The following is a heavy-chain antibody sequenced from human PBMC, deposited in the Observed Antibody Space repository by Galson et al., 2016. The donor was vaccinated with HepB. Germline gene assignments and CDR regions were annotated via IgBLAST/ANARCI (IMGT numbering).Heavy chain of an antibody. CDR1: GGSFGDYY. J-gene: IGHJ5*02. Sequence: SETLSLTCAIYGGSFGDYYWNWIRQSPGKGLEWIGEINHSGNTNYNPSLKGRVTMSIDTSEKQFSLKLTSVTAADTALYYCARGERFDWLSHTWFDPWGQGTLVTVSS. CDR2: INHSGNT. CDR3: ARGERFDWLSHTWFDP. V-gene: IGHV4-34*01. D-gene: IGHD3-9*01.